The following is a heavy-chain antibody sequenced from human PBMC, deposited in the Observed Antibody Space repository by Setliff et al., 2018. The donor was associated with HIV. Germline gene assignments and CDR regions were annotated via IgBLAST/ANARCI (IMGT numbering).Heavy chain of an antibody. Sequence: ASVKVSCKASGYTFTSYGISWVRQAPGQGLEWMGWINTNTGNPTYAQGFTGRFVFSLDTSLTTAFLQINSLKAGDTAMYYCAKVGDNADGLDYWGQGTMVTVSS. CDR3: AKVGDNADGLDY. D-gene: IGHD3-16*01. J-gene: IGHJ4*02. V-gene: IGHV7-4-1*02. CDR2: INTNTGNP. CDR1: GYTFTSYG.